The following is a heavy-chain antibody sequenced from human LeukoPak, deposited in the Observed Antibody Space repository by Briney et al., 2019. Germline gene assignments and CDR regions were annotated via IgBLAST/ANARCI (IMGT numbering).Heavy chain of an antibody. CDR1: GFTFSKYW. D-gene: IGHD6-19*01. CDR2: INTDGTVT. CDR3: ATKQWLSPPPDS. J-gene: IGHJ4*02. V-gene: IGHV3-74*01. Sequence: PRGSLRLSCATPGFTFSKYWMLWVRQAPGKGLESVSRINTDGTVTTYADSVKGRFTVSRDNADNTMLLQMNSVRDGDTAVYYCATKQWLSPPPDSWGQGTPVTVSS.